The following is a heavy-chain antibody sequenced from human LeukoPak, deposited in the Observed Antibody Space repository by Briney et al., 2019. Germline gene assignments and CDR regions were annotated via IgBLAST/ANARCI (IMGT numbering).Heavy chain of an antibody. CDR2: ISSSGSTI. V-gene: IGHV3-11*01. CDR3: ARVENIVVVTPFDY. J-gene: IGHJ4*02. CDR1: GFTFSDYY. D-gene: IGHD2-21*02. Sequence: GGSLRLSCAAPGFTFSDYYMSWIRQAPGKGLEWVSYISSSGSTIYYADSVKGRFTISRDNAKNSLYLQMNSLRAEDTAVYYCARVENIVVVTPFDYWGQGTLVTVSS.